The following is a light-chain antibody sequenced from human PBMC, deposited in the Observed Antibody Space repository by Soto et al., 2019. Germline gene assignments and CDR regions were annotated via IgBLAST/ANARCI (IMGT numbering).Light chain of an antibody. CDR2: GVR. CDR1: GNDIGAYDY. V-gene: IGLV2-14*01. CDR3: SSFTTSRLYV. J-gene: IGLJ1*01. Sequence: QSVRTQPTSVSGSPGQSIAIPCTGNGNDIGAYDYVSWYQQHPGKAPRLLIHGVRNRPPGISSRFSGFKSGLTASLTISGLQAEDEADYYCSSFTTSRLYVFGPGTKVTVL.